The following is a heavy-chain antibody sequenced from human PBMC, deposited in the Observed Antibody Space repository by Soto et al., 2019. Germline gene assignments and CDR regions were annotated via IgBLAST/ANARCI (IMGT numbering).Heavy chain of an antibody. D-gene: IGHD1-1*01. CDR3: ARTGDGHHDFLDY. CDR1: GFTFSSFW. CDR2: INQDGSDY. J-gene: IGHJ4*02. Sequence: EVHLEESGGGLVQPGGSLRLSCAASGFTFSSFWMTWVRQAPGKGREWVANINQDGSDYNLVASGKGRFTISRDNAKNSLFLQMNALRVEDTAVYYCARTGDGHHDFLDYWGQGILVSVSS. V-gene: IGHV3-7*01.